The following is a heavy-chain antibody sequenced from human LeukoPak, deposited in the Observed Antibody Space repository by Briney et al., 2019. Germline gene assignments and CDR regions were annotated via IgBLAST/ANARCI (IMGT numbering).Heavy chain of an antibody. CDR2: INPNGRTT. CDR1: GFTFSGYW. J-gene: IGHJ6*03. V-gene: IGHV3-74*01. Sequence: GESLRLSCAASGFTFSGYWIHWVRQAPGKGLEWVSRINPNGRTTTYADSVKGRFTISRDNAKNTVYLQMNSLRAEDTAVYYCAGGGQLVSVRGYYYMDVWGKGTTVTVSS. D-gene: IGHD6-6*01. CDR3: AGGGQLVSVRGYYYMDV.